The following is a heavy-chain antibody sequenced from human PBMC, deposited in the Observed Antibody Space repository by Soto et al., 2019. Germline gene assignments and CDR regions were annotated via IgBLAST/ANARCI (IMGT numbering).Heavy chain of an antibody. D-gene: IGHD2-21*02. CDR1: GGTFSSYA. CDR3: ARAIFCCDDCPYNLFYP. Sequence: SVKVSCKASGGTFSSYAISWVRQAPGQGLEWMGGIIPIFGTANYAQKFQGRVTITADESTSTAYMELSSLRSEDTAVYYCARAIFCCDDCPYNLFYPPAQRTPVPVS. J-gene: IGHJ5*01. V-gene: IGHV1-69*13. CDR2: IIPIFGTA.